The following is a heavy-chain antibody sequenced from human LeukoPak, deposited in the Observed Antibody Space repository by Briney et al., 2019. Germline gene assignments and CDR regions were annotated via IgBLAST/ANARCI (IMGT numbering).Heavy chain of an antibody. CDR3: ARVGYDSSGYRVYPFDS. CDR2: IWDDGGNK. D-gene: IGHD3-22*01. CDR1: GFTFSSYG. Sequence: GGSLRLSCAASGFTFSSYGMHWVRQAPGKGLEWVAVIWDDGGNKYYADSVKGRFTTSRDNSKNTLYLQMNSLRAEDTAVYYCARVGYDSSGYRVYPFDSSGQGTLVTVSS. J-gene: IGHJ4*02. V-gene: IGHV3-33*01.